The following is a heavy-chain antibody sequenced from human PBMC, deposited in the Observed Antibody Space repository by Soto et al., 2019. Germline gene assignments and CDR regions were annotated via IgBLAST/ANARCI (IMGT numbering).Heavy chain of an antibody. CDR3: ARQVPAAIRLGWFDP. V-gene: IGHV4-34*01. J-gene: IGHJ5*02. CDR1: GGSFSGYY. D-gene: IGHD2-2*02. Sequence: SETLSLTCAVYGGSFSGYYWSWIRQPPGKGLEWIGEINHSGSTYYRPSLKSRVTISVDTSKNQFSLKLSSVTAADTAVYYCARQVPAAIRLGWFDPWGQGTLVTVSS. CDR2: INHSGST.